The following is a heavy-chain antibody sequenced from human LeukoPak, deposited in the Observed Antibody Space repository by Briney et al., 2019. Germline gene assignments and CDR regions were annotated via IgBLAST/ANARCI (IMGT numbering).Heavy chain of an antibody. V-gene: IGHV3-30*02. CDR1: GFTFSSYG. CDR3: AKEGDYYGSGSYRDGFDI. J-gene: IGHJ3*02. Sequence: GGSLRLSCAASGFTFSSYGMHWVRQSPGKGLEWVAFIRSDGSNKYYADSVKGRFTISRDNSKHTLFLQMNSLRAEDTAVYYCAKEGDYYGSGSYRDGFDIWGQGTRATVSS. CDR2: IRSDGSNK. D-gene: IGHD3-10*01.